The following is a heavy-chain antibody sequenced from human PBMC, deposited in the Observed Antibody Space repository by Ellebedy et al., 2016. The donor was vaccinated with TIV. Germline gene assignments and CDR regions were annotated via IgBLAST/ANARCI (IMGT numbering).Heavy chain of an antibody. CDR2: IIPILALP. CDR3: ARQSGYTHVMTPYES. CDR1: GGTFTSDI. Sequence: AASVKVSCKASGGTFTSDIINWVRQAPGQGLEWMGRIIPILALPNYEQKFQARVTMTADKSTTTAYMELSSLTSEDTAVYYCARQSGYTHVMTPYESWGQGTLVTVSS. D-gene: IGHD5-18*01. J-gene: IGHJ5*01. V-gene: IGHV1-69*02.